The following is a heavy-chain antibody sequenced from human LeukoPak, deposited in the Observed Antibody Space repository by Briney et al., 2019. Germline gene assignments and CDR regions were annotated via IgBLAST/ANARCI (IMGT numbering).Heavy chain of an antibody. Sequence: PGGSLRLSCAASGFTFSSHAMSWIRQLPGKGLEWIGYIYYSGSTDYNPSLKSRVTISVDTSKNQFSLKLSSVTAADTAVYYCARKNCSGGSCDAHYYYYYGMDVWGQGTTVTVSS. J-gene: IGHJ6*02. CDR3: ARKNCSGGSCDAHYYYYYGMDV. V-gene: IGHV4-59*08. CDR1: GFTFSSHA. D-gene: IGHD2-15*01. CDR2: IYYSGST.